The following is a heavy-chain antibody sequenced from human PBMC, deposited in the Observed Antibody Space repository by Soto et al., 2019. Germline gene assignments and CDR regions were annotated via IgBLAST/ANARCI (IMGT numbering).Heavy chain of an antibody. D-gene: IGHD3-22*01. CDR2: IYYSGST. V-gene: IGHV4-31*03. CDR3: ARGGLSYYYDSSGYYSYYFDY. J-gene: IGHJ4*02. Sequence: SETLSLTCTVSGGSISSGGYYWSWIRQHPGKGLEWIGYIYYSGSTYYNPSLKSRVTISVDTSKNQFSLKLSSVTAADTAVYYCARGGLSYYYDSSGYYSYYFDYWGQGTLVTVSS. CDR1: GGSISSGGYY.